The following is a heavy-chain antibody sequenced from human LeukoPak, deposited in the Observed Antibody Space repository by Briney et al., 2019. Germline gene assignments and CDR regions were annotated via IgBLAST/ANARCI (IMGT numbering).Heavy chain of an antibody. J-gene: IGHJ4*02. CDR3: AKDAYYYGSGSYIDY. CDR2: ISGSGGST. Sequence: PGGSLRLSCAASGFTFSSYAMSWVRQAPGRGLEWVSAISGSGGSTYYADSVKGRFTISRDNSKNTLYLQMNSLRAEDTAVYYCAKDAYYYGSGSYIDYWGQGTLVTVSS. D-gene: IGHD3-10*01. V-gene: IGHV3-23*01. CDR1: GFTFSSYA.